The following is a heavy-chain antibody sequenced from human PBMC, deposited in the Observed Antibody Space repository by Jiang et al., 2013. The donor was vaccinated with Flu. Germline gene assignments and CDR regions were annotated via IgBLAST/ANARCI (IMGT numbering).Heavy chain of an antibody. CDR3: ARHETIADGFDP. D-gene: IGHD2-21*01. CDR1: GGSISSSSYY. V-gene: IGHV4-39*07. Sequence: SGSGLVKPSETLSLTCTVSGGSISSSSYYWGWIRQPPGKGLEWIGSIYYSGSTYYNPSLKSRVTISVDTSKNQFSLKLSSVTAADTAVYYCARHETIADGFDPWGQGTLVTVSS. CDR2: IYYSGST. J-gene: IGHJ5*02.